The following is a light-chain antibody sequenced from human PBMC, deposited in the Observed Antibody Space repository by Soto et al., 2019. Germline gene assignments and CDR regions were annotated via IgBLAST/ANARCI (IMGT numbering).Light chain of an antibody. CDR2: EVS. V-gene: IGLV2-14*01. CDR1: SSDVGGYNY. Sequence: LTQPASVSGSPGQSITISCTGTSSDVGGYNYVSWYQQHPGKAPKLMIYEVSNRPSGVSNRFSGSKSGNTASLTISGLQAEDEADYYCSSYTSSSTLVFGNATKVTVL. CDR3: SSYTSSSTLV. J-gene: IGLJ1*01.